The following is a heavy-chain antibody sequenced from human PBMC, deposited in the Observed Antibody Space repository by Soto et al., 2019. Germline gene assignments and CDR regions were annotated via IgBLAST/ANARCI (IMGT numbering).Heavy chain of an antibody. CDR3: ALNPATAALGVVITPLSY. J-gene: IGHJ4*02. CDR2: IYWDDDK. Sequence: SGPTLVNATQTLTLTCTFSGFSLSTSEVGVGWIRQPPGKALEWLALIYWDDDKRYSPSLKSRLTITKDTSKNQVVLTMTNMEPVHTSTYSCALNPATAALGVVITPLSYWGQATRVTVSS. D-gene: IGHD3-3*01. CDR1: GFSLSTSEVG. V-gene: IGHV2-5*02.